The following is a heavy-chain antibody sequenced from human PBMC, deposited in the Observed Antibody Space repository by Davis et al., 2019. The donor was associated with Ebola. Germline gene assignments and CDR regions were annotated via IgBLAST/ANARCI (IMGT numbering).Heavy chain of an antibody. D-gene: IGHD4-17*01. CDR2: IKQDGSEK. CDR3: VRDSAAGTVTTFQY. J-gene: IGHJ1*01. V-gene: IGHV3-7*01. CDR1: GFTFSSYW. Sequence: GGSLRLSCAASGFTFSSYWMSWVRQAPGKGLEWVANIKQDGSEKYYVDSVKGRFTISRDNGKNTLYLQMNSLRVEDTAVYYCVRDSAAGTVTTFQYWGQGTLVTVSS.